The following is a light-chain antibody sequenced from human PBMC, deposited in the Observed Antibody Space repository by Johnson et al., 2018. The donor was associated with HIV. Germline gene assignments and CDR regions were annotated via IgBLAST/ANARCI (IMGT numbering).Light chain of an antibody. Sequence: QSVLTQPPSVSAAPGQKVTISCSGSSSNIGNNYVSWYQQLPGTAPKLLIYDNNKRPSGIPDRFSGSKSGTSATLGITGLQTGDEADYYCETWDSSLSGYVVLGTGTKLTIL. CDR3: ETWDSSLSGYVV. J-gene: IGLJ1*01. CDR2: DNN. V-gene: IGLV1-51*01. CDR1: SSNIGNNY.